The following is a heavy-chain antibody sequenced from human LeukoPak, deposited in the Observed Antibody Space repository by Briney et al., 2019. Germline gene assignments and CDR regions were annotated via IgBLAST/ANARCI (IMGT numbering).Heavy chain of an antibody. Sequence: KPGGSLRLSRAASGFTFSDYYMSWIRQAPGKGLEWVSYISSSGSTIYYADSVKGRFTISRDNAKNSLYLQMNSLRAEDTAVYYCARDGYIVGATTDWFDPWGQGTLVTVSS. D-gene: IGHD1-26*01. CDR1: GFTFSDYY. CDR2: ISSSGSTI. CDR3: ARDGYIVGATTDWFDP. J-gene: IGHJ5*02. V-gene: IGHV3-11*01.